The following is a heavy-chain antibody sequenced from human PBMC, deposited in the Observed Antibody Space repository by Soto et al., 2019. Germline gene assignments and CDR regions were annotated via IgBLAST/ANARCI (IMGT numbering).Heavy chain of an antibody. J-gene: IGHJ4*02. D-gene: IGHD3-10*01. V-gene: IGHV3-66*01. Sequence: GGSLRLSCAASGFTVSSNYMSWVRQAPGKGLEWVSVIYSGGSTYYADSVKGIFTISRDNSKNTLYLQMNSLRAEDTAVYYCARGFYGSGSYWLDYWGQGTLVTVSS. CDR2: IYSGGST. CDR1: GFTVSSNY. CDR3: ARGFYGSGSYWLDY.